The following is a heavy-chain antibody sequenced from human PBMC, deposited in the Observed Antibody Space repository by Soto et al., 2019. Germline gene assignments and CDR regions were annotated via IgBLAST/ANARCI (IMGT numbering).Heavy chain of an antibody. D-gene: IGHD5-12*01. CDR2: IYYSGST. CDR3: ARVKSRDGYNLYWFDP. J-gene: IGHJ5*02. Sequence: PSETLSLTCTVSGGSISSYYWSWIRQPPGKGLEWIGYIYYSGSTNYNPSLKSRVTISVDTSKNQFSLKLSSVTAADTAVYYCARVKSRDGYNLYWFDPWGQGTLVTVS. CDR1: GGSISSYY. V-gene: IGHV4-59*01.